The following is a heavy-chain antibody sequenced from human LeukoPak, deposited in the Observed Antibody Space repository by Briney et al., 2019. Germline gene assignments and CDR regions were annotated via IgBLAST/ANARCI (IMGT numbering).Heavy chain of an antibody. Sequence: NSSETLSLTCTVSGGSISSYYWSWIRQPPGKGLEWIGYIYYSGSTNYNPSLKSRVTISVDTSKNQFSLKLSSVTAADTAVYYCARVNYYADIWGQGTMVTVSS. CDR3: ARVNYYADI. CDR1: GGSISSYY. J-gene: IGHJ3*02. V-gene: IGHV4-59*01. CDR2: IYYSGST. D-gene: IGHD3-10*01.